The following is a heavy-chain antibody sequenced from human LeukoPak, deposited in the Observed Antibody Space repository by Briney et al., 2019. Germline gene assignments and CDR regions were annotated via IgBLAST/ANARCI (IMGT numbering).Heavy chain of an antibody. CDR3: ARAVPHSLYCSGGSCWEITGYFDY. CDR1: GDSISSGDYY. CDR2: IYYSGST. V-gene: IGHV4-30-4*01. D-gene: IGHD2-15*01. J-gene: IGHJ4*02. Sequence: SETLSLTCTVSGDSISSGDYYWSWLRQPPGKGLEWLVYIYYSGSTYYNPSLKSRVTISVDTSKNQFSLKLSSVTAADTAVYYCARAVPHSLYCSGGSCWEITGYFDYWGQGTLVTVSS.